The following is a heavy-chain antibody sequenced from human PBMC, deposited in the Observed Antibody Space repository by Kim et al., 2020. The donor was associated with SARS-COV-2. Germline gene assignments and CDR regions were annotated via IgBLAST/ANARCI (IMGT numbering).Heavy chain of an antibody. CDR3: ARGERVVPAADVSHSSSWYRHTWFDP. J-gene: IGHJ5*02. CDR2: INPNSGGT. Sequence: ASVKVSCKASGYTFTGYYMHWVRQAPGQGLEWMGWINPNSGGTNYAQKFQGRVTMTRDTSISTAYMELSRLRSDYTAVYYCARGERVVPAADVSHSSSWYRHTWFDPWGQGTRVTVSS. V-gene: IGHV1-2*02. CDR1: GYTFTGYY. D-gene: IGHD6-13*01.